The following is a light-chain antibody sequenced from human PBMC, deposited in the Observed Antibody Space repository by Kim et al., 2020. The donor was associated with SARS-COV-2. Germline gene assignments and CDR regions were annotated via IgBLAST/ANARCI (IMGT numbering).Light chain of an antibody. CDR1: DSKVERHF. CDR3: ATWDVTLNGWV. V-gene: IGLV1-44*01. Sequence: QRLPTLCSGSDSKVERHFVNWYQQLPETAPKVFIYNDNQRPSGVPDRFSGSRSGTSASLAISGLQSEDEADYYCATWDVTLNGWVFGGGTQLTVL. CDR2: NDN. J-gene: IGLJ3*02.